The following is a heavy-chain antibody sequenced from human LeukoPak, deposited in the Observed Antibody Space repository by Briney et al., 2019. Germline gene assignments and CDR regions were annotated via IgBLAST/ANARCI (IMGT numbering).Heavy chain of an antibody. D-gene: IGHD1-26*01. J-gene: IGHJ6*02. V-gene: IGHV3-30*02. CDR3: AKGGSYYYGMDV. Sequence: GGSLRLSCAASGFTFSSYGMHWVRQAPGKGLEWVAVIWYGGSNKYYADSVKGRFTISRDNSKNTLYLQMNSLRAEDTAVYYCAKGGSYYYGMDVWGQGTTVTVSS. CDR2: IWYGGSNK. CDR1: GFTFSSYG.